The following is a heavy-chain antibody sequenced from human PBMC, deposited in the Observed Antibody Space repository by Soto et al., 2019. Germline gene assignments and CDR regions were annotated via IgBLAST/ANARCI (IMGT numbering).Heavy chain of an antibody. CDR2: IYWDDDK. CDR1: GFSRRTNGVA. V-gene: IGHV2-5*02. CDR3: AHSYYESSGPKCAY. D-gene: IGHD3-22*01. J-gene: IGHJ4*02. Sequence: QITLKESGPTLVKPTQTLTLTCTFSGFSRRTNGVAVGWIRQPPGKALEWLTLIYWDDDKRYSPSLKSRLTITRDTSKNQVVLTMTNMDPVDTATYYCAHSYYESSGPKCAYWGQGTLVTVSS.